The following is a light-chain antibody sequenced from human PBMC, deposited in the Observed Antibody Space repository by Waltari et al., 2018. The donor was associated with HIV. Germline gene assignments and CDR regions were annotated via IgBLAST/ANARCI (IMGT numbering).Light chain of an antibody. CDR1: KLGDKY. CDR2: QDS. J-gene: IGLJ2*01. V-gene: IGLV3-1*01. Sequence: SYELTQPPSVSVSPGQTASITCSGDKLGDKYACWYHQKPGQSTVLVIEQDSKRTLGMPERFSGSNSGNTATLTISGTQAMDEADYSCQAWDSSTVVFGGGTKLTGL. CDR3: QAWDSSTVV.